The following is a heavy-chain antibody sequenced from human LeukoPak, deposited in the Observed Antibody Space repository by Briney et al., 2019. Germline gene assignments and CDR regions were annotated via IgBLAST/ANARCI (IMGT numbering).Heavy chain of an antibody. D-gene: IGHD3-10*01. CDR2: IYSGGST. V-gene: IGHV3-66*01. J-gene: IGHJ4*02. Sequence: GGSLRLSCAASGFTVSSNYMSWVRQAPGKGLEWVSVIYSGGSTYYADSVKGRFTISRDNSKNTLYLQMNSLRAEDTAVYYCARASLKRGFDYWGQGTLVTVSS. CDR3: ARASLKRGFDY. CDR1: GFTVSSNY.